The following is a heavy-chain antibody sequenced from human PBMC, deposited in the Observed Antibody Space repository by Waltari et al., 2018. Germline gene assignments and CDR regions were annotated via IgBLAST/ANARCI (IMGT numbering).Heavy chain of an antibody. D-gene: IGHD6-19*01. J-gene: IGHJ4*02. CDR2: IEQDENKK. CDR3: VRGNIGGRGWTVNYDY. CDR1: GFPFSRLW. Sequence: EVKLVESGGDLVQHGGSLKLPCAASGFPFSRLWMSGVRQTPGRGLEWVANIEQDENKKYYVDSVRGRFTVSRDNAKNSLYLEMNNLRAEDTALYYCVRGNIGGRGWTVNYDYWGQGTLVTVSS. V-gene: IGHV3-7*01.